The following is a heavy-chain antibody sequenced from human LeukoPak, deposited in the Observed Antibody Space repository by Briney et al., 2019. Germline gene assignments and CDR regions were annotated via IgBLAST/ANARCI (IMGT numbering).Heavy chain of an antibody. CDR2: VSTSGSS. D-gene: IGHD3-22*01. CDR3: ARVGLGGGYSYYYMDV. J-gene: IGHJ6*03. Sequence: KPSETLSLTCTVSGGSISSYYWSWIRQPAGKGLEWIGRVSTSGSSNYNPSLKSRVTMSVDTSKNQFSLNLSSVTAADTAVYYCARVGLGGGYSYYYMDVWGKGTTVTVSS. V-gene: IGHV4-4*07. CDR1: GGSISSYY.